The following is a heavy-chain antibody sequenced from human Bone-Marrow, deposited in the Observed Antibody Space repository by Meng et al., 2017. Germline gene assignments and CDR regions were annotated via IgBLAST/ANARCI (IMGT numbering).Heavy chain of an antibody. Sequence: GGSLRLSCAASGFTSSSYGMHCVRQAPGKGLEWVAVIWYDGSNKYYADSVKGRFTISKDNSKNTLYLQMNSLRAEDTAVYYCARDYGGSYYCGVPSNYYYYGMEVWGRGATVTVAS. CDR1: GFTSSSYG. CDR3: ARDYGGSYYCGVPSNYYYYGMEV. V-gene: IGHV3-33*01. J-gene: IGHJ6*02. CDR2: IWYDGSNK. D-gene: IGHD1-26*01.